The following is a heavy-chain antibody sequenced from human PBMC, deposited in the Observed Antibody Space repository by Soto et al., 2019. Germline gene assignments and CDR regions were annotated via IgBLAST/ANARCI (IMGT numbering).Heavy chain of an antibody. V-gene: IGHV1-18*01. CDR1: GYIFTSYG. D-gene: IGHD3-3*02. CDR2: ITTDKGKT. J-gene: IGHJ4*02. CDR3: ATRSPALDY. Sequence: QVQLVQSGPEVKKPGASVKVSCKTSGYIFTSYGIIWVRQAPGQGLEWMGWITTDKGKTTYAQKFQGRATMTPDTSTSTAYVEMRGLRSGETAVYYCATRSPALDYWGQGTLVTVSS.